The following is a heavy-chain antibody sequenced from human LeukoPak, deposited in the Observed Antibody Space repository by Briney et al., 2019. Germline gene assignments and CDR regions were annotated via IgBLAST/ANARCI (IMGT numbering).Heavy chain of an antibody. CDR1: GLTVSHNY. D-gene: IGHD2-8*02. CDR2: IFPLGET. J-gene: IGHJ3*02. V-gene: IGHV3-53*01. Sequence: GGSLRLSCVGSGLTVSHNYMSWVRQAPGRGLGWVSVIFPLGETYYVDSVKGRFTISRDNTKNTIYLQMNSLRVEDTAVYFCARGRPGRQAFDIWGHGTMVTVSS. CDR3: ARGRPGRQAFDI.